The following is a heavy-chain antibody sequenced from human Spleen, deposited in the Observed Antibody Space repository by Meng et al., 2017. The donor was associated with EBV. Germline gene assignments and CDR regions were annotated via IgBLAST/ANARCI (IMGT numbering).Heavy chain of an antibody. CDR3: AKGRSAGRLDWFDP. J-gene: IGHJ5*02. V-gene: IGHV3-23*04. CDR2: FCGGGAACST. Sequence: EVQLVDSGGGLVQPGGSLRLSCEASGFTLDNYAMAWVRQAPEKGLEWVSTFCGGGAACSTYYRDSVKGRFTIFSDISKNTLYLQMNSLTAEDTAVYYCAKGRSAGRLDWFDPWGQGTLVTVSS. CDR1: GFTLDNYA.